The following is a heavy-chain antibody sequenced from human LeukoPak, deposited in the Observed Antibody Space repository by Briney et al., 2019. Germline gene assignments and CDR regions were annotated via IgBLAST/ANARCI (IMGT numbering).Heavy chain of an antibody. V-gene: IGHV4-4*07. CDR3: ARSISGTLFDY. CDR2: IYVSGST. CDR1: GGSISSHY. D-gene: IGHD1-7*01. Sequence: SETLSLTCTVSGGSISSHYWSWVRQSAGKGLEWIGRIYVSGSTNYNPSLKTRVTMSIDKSKNHFSLKLSSVTAADTAVYYCARSISGTLFDYWGQGTLATVSS. J-gene: IGHJ4*02.